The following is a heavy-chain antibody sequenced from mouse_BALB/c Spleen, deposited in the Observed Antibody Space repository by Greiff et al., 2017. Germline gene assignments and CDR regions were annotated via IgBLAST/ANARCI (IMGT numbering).Heavy chain of an antibody. Sequence: QVQLQQSGAELARPGASVKMSCKASGYTFTSYTMHWVKQRPGQGLEWIGYINPSSGYTNYNQKFKDKATLTADKSSSTAYMQLSSLTSEDSAVYYCAREGYGPVDPFAYWGQGTLVTVSA. D-gene: IGHD2-2*01. V-gene: IGHV1-4*01. J-gene: IGHJ3*01. CDR2: INPSSGYT. CDR1: GYTFTSYT. CDR3: AREGYGPVDPFAY.